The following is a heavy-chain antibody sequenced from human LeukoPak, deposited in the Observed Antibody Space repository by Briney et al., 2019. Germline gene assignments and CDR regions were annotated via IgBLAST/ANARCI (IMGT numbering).Heavy chain of an antibody. V-gene: IGHV1-69*05. CDR1: GGTFSSYA. CDR2: IIPIFGTA. D-gene: IGHD2-2*01. CDR3: ARVLSPYCSSTSCPGGNWFDP. Sequence: SVKVSCKASGGTFSSYAISWVRQAPGQGLEWMGGIIPIFGTANYAQKFQGRVTIATDESTSTAYMELSSLRSEDTAVYYCARVLSPYCSSTSCPGGNWFDPWGQGTLATVSS. J-gene: IGHJ5*02.